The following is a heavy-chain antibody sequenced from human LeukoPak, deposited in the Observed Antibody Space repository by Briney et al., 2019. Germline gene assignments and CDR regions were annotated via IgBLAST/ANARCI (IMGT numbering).Heavy chain of an antibody. Sequence: ASVKVSCKASVYTFTDHFIHSVRQAPGQGLEWMGWIGPKSGDTSYSQKFQGWVTVTRDTSISTAYLDLSRLRSDDTAAYYCGMNRLGNALDIWGQGTMVTVSS. V-gene: IGHV1-2*04. CDR2: IGPKSGDT. D-gene: IGHD7-27*01. CDR1: VYTFTDHF. CDR3: GMNRLGNALDI. J-gene: IGHJ3*02.